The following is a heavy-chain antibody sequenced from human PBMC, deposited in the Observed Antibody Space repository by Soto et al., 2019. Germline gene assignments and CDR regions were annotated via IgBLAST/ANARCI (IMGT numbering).Heavy chain of an antibody. CDR3: ARDLGSAAFDI. CDR1: GGYIRSYY. D-gene: IGHD1-26*01. CDR2: IYYSGST. V-gene: IGHV4-59*01. Sequence: SETLSLTCTVSGGYIRSYYWSWIRQPPGKGLEYIGYIYYSGSTNYNPSLKSRVTISVDTSKNQFSLKLSSVTAADTAAYYCARDLGSAAFDIWGQGTMVTVSS. J-gene: IGHJ3*02.